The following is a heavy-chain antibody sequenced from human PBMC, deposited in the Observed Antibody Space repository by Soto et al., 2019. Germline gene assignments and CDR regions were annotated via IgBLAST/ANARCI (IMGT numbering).Heavy chain of an antibody. Sequence: QVQLVESGGGVVQPGRSLRLSCAASGFTFSTHAMHWVRQAPGKGLECVAIVSLDGSNKYYADSVKGRFTISRDNSKNTLYLQMSGLTPEDTAVYYCSRDQTGITTAGGGRIEHWGQGTLVTVSS. D-gene: IGHD6-13*01. CDR3: SRDQTGITTAGGGRIEH. V-gene: IGHV3-30-3*01. CDR2: VSLDGSNK. J-gene: IGHJ4*02. CDR1: GFTFSTHA.